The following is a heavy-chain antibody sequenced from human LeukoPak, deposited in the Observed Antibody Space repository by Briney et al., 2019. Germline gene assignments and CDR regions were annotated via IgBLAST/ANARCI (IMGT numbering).Heavy chain of an antibody. CDR3: AKPTRGSGSFLIDF. J-gene: IGHJ4*02. V-gene: IGHV3-33*06. D-gene: IGHD1-26*01. Sequence: HSGGSLRLSCAASGFTVGSNQMTWVRQAPGKGLEWVAVIWNDGSDKYYADSVKGRFTISRDNSKNTLYLQMNSLRAEDTAVYYCAKPTRGSGSFLIDFWGQGTLVTVSS. CDR2: IWNDGSDK. CDR1: GFTVGSNQ.